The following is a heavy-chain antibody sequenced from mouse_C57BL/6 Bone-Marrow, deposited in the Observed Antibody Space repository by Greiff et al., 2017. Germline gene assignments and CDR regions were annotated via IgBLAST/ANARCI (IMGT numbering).Heavy chain of an antibody. CDR1: GYNITDDY. CDR3: STCGPYPLAY. Sequence: EVQLQQSGAELVRPGASVKMSCTASGYNITDDYMHWVKQRPEQGLEWIGWIDPENGGTDYASKFKGKATFTVDKSSNTAYLQLSSLTSEAAAVYYCSTCGPYPLAYWGQGTLVTVSS. J-gene: IGHJ4*01. CDR2: IDPENGGT. V-gene: IGHV14-4*01.